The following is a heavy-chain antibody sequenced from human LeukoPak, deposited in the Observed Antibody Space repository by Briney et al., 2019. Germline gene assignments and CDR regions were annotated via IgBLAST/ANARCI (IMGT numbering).Heavy chain of an antibody. CDR3: AKGGGIVVVPAAINWYFDL. V-gene: IGHV3-23*01. D-gene: IGHD2-2*02. Sequence: GGSLRLSCAASGFTFSSYAMSWVRQAPGKGLEWVSAISGSGGSTYCADSVKGRFTISRDNSKNTLYLQMNSLRAEDTAVYYCAKGGGIVVVPAAINWYFDLWGRGTLVTVSS. CDR2: ISGSGGST. J-gene: IGHJ2*01. CDR1: GFTFSSYA.